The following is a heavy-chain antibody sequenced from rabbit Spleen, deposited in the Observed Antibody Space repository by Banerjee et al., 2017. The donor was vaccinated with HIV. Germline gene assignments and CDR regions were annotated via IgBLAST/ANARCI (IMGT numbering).Heavy chain of an antibody. CDR2: IDPIFGRT. Sequence: QSLEESGGDLVKPGASLTLTCIASGVSFSGNSYMCWVRQAPGKGLEWIGYIDPIFGRTYYASWVNGRFTVSSHNAQNTLYLQLTSLTAADTATYFCARDLDGVIGWNFGWWGQGTLVTVS. CDR3: ARDLDGVIGWNFGW. CDR1: GVSFSGNSY. D-gene: IGHD4-1*01. V-gene: IGHV1S40*01. J-gene: IGHJ4*01.